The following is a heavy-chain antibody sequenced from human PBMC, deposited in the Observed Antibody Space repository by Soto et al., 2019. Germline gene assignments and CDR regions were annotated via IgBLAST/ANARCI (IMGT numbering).Heavy chain of an antibody. Sequence: EVQLVESGGGLVKPGGSLRLSCAASGFTFRYYSMNWVRQAPGKGLEWVSSISSSSNYIYNADSVKGRFTISRDNAKNXLYLQMNSLRAEDTAVYYCARFGEQQLVLGNWFDPWGQGTLVTVSS. CDR2: ISSSSNYI. J-gene: IGHJ5*02. D-gene: IGHD6-13*01. CDR3: ARFGEQQLVLGNWFDP. CDR1: GFTFRYYS. V-gene: IGHV3-21*02.